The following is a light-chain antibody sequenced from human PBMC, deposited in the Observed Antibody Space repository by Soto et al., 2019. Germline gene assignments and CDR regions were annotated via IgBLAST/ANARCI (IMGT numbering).Light chain of an antibody. Sequence: EIVLTQSPATLSLSPGERATLSCRASQSVSSYLAWYQQKPGQAPRLLIYDASNRPTGSPAKFSGSGSGTDFTLPISSLEPEDFAVYYCQQRSNWPPLTFGGGTKVEIK. CDR2: DAS. V-gene: IGKV3-11*01. J-gene: IGKJ4*01. CDR3: QQRSNWPPLT. CDR1: QSVSSY.